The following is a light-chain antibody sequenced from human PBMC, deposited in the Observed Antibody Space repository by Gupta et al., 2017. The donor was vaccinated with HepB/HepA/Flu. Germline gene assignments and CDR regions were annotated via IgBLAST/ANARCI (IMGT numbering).Light chain of an antibody. V-gene: IGLV3-21*03. Sequence: SYVLTQPPSVSGAPGKTARISCGGGDIGTKSVHWYQQKPGQAPVLVVYDNSDRPSGIPERFSGSNSGNTATLTITRVEAGDEADYYCQVWDSSSDWVFGGGTKLTVL. CDR3: QVWDSSSDWV. CDR2: DNS. J-gene: IGLJ3*02. CDR1: DIGTKS.